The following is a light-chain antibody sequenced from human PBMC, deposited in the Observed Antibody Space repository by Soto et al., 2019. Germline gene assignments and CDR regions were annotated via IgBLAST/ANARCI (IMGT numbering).Light chain of an antibody. J-gene: IGKJ1*01. CDR2: AAS. Sequence: DIQMTQSPSSLSASVGDRVTITCRASQDISDYLAWYQQKPGQVPKLLISAASTLQSGVPSRFRGSASGTDFTLTITGLQPDDFATYYCQQYDTYGAFGQGTKVEIK. V-gene: IGKV1-27*01. CDR3: QQYDTYGA. CDR1: QDISDY.